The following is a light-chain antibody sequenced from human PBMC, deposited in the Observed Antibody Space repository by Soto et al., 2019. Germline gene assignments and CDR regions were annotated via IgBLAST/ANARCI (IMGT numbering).Light chain of an antibody. J-gene: IGKJ1*01. V-gene: IGKV3-15*01. CDR3: QQYSKWPT. Sequence: IVLTQSPVTLSLSPGERSTLSFRASQSVSANLAWYQHKPGQAPRLLIYGASTRATGIPARLSGSGTGTDFTLTISSLQSEDFAVYYCQQYSKWPTFGRGTKVDIK. CDR2: GAS. CDR1: QSVSAN.